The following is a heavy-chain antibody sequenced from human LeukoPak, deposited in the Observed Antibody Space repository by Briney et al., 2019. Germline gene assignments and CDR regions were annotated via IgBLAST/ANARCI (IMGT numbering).Heavy chain of an antibody. D-gene: IGHD2-15*01. CDR3: ARHLEGSANWFDP. V-gene: IGHV5-51*01. CDR2: IYPGDSDT. CDR1: GYRFTSYW. J-gene: IGHJ5*02. Sequence: GESLKISFKGSGYRFTSYWIGWGRQMPGKGLGWRGIIYPGDSDTRYSPSFQGQVTISADKSISTAYLQWSSLKASDTAMYYCARHLEGSANWFDPWGQGTLVTVSS.